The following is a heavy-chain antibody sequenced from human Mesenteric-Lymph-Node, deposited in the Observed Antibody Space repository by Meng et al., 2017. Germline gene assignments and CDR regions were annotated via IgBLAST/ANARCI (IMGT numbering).Heavy chain of an antibody. CDR2: IIPIFGTA. D-gene: IGHD4-23*01. CDR1: GGTFSSYA. V-gene: IGHV1-69*13. CDR3: ARDLDFRGNSKIAAFDI. J-gene: IGHJ3*02. Sequence: SVKVSCKASGGTFSSYAISWVRQAPGQGLEWMGGIIPIFGTANYAQKFQGRVTITADESTSTAYMELSSLRSEDTAVYYCARDLDFRGNSKIAAFDIWGQGTMVTVSS.